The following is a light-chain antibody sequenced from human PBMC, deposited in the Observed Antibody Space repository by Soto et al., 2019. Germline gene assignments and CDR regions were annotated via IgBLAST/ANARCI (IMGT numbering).Light chain of an antibody. J-gene: IGLJ2*01. CDR3: ETWNSNTRV. Sequence: QLVLTQSSSASASLGSSVKLTCTLSSGHSSYIIAWHQQQPGKAPRYLMKLEGRGNYNKGSGVPDRFSGSSSGADRYLTISNLQFEDEADYYCETWNSNTRVFGGGTKVTVL. CDR1: SGHSSYI. V-gene: IGLV4-60*02. CDR2: LEGRGNY.